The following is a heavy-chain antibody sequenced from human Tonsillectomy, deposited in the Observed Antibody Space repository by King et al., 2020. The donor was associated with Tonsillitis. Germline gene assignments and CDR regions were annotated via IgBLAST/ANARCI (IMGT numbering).Heavy chain of an antibody. Sequence: VQLVESGGGLVQPGGSLRLSCAASGFTFSSYSMNWVRQAPGKGLEWVAFIRYDGSNENYADSVKGRFTISRDNSKNTLYLQMKSLRPEDTAMYYCAKGQLSSDYWGQGTLVTVSS. J-gene: IGHJ4*02. CDR2: IRYDGSNE. CDR3: AKGQLSSDY. V-gene: IGHV3-30*02. CDR1: GFTFSSYS. D-gene: IGHD5-18*01.